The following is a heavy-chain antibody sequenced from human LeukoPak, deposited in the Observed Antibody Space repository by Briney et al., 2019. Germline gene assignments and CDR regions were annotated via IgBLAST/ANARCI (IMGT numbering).Heavy chain of an antibody. Sequence: SETLSLTCTVSGGSISDYYGSWLRQPGGKGLEWGGRIFPGGTTDSNPSLKSRLTMSVDTSMNQFSLKLSSVTAADTAVYFCARMGRINWNPFDYWGQGTLVTVSS. CDR2: IFPGGTT. CDR1: GGSISDYY. V-gene: IGHV4-4*07. J-gene: IGHJ4*02. D-gene: IGHD1-20*01. CDR3: ARMGRINWNPFDY.